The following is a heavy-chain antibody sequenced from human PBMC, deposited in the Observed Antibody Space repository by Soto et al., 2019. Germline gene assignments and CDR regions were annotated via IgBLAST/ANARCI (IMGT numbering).Heavy chain of an antibody. CDR2: ISSSGSTI. D-gene: IGHD3-16*02. V-gene: IGHV3-11*01. Sequence: GGSLRLSCAASGFTFSDYYMSWIRQAPGKGLEWVSYISSSGSTIYYADSVKGRFTISRDNAKNSLYLQMNSLRAEDTAVYYCARGPYDYVWGSDPPHFDYWGQRTLVTVSS. J-gene: IGHJ4*02. CDR1: GFTFSDYY. CDR3: ARGPYDYVWGSDPPHFDY.